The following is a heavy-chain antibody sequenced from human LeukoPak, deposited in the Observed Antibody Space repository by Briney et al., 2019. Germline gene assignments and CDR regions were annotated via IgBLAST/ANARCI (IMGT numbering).Heavy chain of an antibody. CDR1: GYTFTSYD. CDR2: MKPNSGNT. Sequence: ASVTVSCNASGYTFTSYDSNWVRQATGQGLEWMGWMKPNSGNTIYAQKFQGRVTMTRNTSISTAYMELSSLRSEDTAVYYCARDSSSDGREDYFDYWGQGTLVTISS. V-gene: IGHV1-8*01. J-gene: IGHJ4*02. CDR3: ARDSSSDGREDYFDY. D-gene: IGHD6-13*01.